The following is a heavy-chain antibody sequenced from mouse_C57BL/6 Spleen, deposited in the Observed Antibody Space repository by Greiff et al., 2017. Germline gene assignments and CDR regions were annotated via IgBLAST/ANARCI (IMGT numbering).Heavy chain of an antibody. Sequence: VQLQQPGAELVKPGASVKLSCKASGYTITSYWMQWVKQRPGQGLEWIGEIDPSDSYTNYNQKFQGKATLTVDPYSNTAYMQLSSLRSEDSAGYYCARRHRGRAMDYWGQGTAVTVSS. CDR1: GYTITSYW. J-gene: IGHJ4*01. V-gene: IGHV1-50*01. D-gene: IGHD3-1*01. CDR2: IDPSDSYT. CDR3: ARRHRGRAMDY.